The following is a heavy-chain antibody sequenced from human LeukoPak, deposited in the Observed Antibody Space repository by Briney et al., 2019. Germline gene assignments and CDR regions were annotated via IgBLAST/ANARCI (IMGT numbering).Heavy chain of an antibody. CDR1: GLTFSRYA. J-gene: IGHJ4*02. Sequence: GGSLRLSCVASGLTFSRYAFHWVRQTPGKRLEWVAVISHDGTNKYYADSGKVRFTISRDNSTNTLYLQMNSLRTEDRAVYYCERDVSTTIFGVLNAWGQGTQVTASS. V-gene: IGHV3-30-3*01. D-gene: IGHD3-3*01. CDR2: ISHDGTNK. CDR3: ERDVSTTIFGVLNA.